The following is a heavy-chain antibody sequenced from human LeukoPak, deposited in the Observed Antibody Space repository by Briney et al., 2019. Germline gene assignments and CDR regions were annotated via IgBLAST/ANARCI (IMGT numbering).Heavy chain of an antibody. J-gene: IGHJ3*02. D-gene: IGHD3-3*01. CDR2: INHSGST. Sequence: PGGSLRLSCAASGFTFSDYYMSWIRQPPGKGLEWIGEINHSGSTNYNPSLKSRVTISVDTSKNQFSLKLSSVTAADTAVYYCARIRFFRPLLGFDIWGQGTMVTVSS. CDR3: ARIRFFRPLLGFDI. CDR1: GFTFSDYY. V-gene: IGHV4-34*01.